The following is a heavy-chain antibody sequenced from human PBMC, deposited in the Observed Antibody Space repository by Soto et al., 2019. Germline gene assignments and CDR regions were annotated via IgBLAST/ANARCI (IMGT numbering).Heavy chain of an antibody. CDR1: GASINNSNW. Sequence: PSETLSLTCAVFGASINNSNWWSWVRQSPGKGLEWIGEIYYSGSTNYNPSLKSRVSISADKSKNHISLKLSFVTAADTAVYYCARYRREAVAGYTLDNWGQGVLVTVSS. D-gene: IGHD6-13*01. V-gene: IGHV4-4*02. J-gene: IGHJ4*02. CDR2: IYYSGST. CDR3: ARYRREAVAGYTLDN.